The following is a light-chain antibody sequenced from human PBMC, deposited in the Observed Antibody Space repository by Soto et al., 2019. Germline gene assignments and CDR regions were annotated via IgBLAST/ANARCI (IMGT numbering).Light chain of an antibody. Sequence: EVVLTQSPGTLSLSPGETATLSCRTSQSVYNNYLAWYQQKPGQAPRLLILGASSRATDVPDRFSASGSGTDFTLTIRRLEPEDFAVYYCQQFTFAMWTFGQGTRVEV. V-gene: IGKV3-20*01. CDR2: GAS. CDR3: QQFTFAMWT. J-gene: IGKJ1*01. CDR1: QSVYNNY.